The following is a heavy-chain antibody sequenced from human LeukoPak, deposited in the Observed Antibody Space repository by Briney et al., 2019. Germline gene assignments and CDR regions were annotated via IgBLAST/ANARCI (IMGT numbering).Heavy chain of an antibody. CDR3: ARRYSGYGNAFDI. J-gene: IGHJ3*02. CDR1: GGSISSYY. D-gene: IGHD5-12*01. V-gene: IGHV4-59*08. CDR2: IYSSGST. Sequence: SETLSLTCTVSGGSISSYYWSWIRQPPGKGLEWIGYIYSSGSTNYSPSLKSRVTISVDTSKNQFSLKLYSVTAADTAVYYCARRYSGYGNAFDIWDQGTMVTVSS.